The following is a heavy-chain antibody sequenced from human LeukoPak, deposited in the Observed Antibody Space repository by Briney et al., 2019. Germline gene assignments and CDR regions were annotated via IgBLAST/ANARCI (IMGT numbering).Heavy chain of an antibody. D-gene: IGHD6-19*01. J-gene: IGHJ4*02. Sequence: PETLSLTCTVSGGSISGYYWSWIRQPPGKGLEWIGYIYYSGSTNYNPSLESRVTISVDTSNNRFSLKLSSVTAADTAVYYCARRDTSGSLPDYWGQGTLVT. CDR2: IYYSGST. CDR1: GGSISGYY. V-gene: IGHV4-59*08. CDR3: ARRDTSGSLPDY.